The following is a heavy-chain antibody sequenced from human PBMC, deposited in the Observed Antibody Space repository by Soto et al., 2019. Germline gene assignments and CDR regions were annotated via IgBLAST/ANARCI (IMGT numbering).Heavy chain of an antibody. Sequence: QVQLVESGGGVVQPGRSLRLSCAASGFTFSSYGMHWVRQAPGKGVEWVAVIWYDGSNKYYADSVKGRFTISRDNSKNTLYLQMNSLRAEDTAVYYCAREPAAGKAVWFDPWGQGTLVTVSS. J-gene: IGHJ5*02. D-gene: IGHD6-13*01. CDR2: IWYDGSNK. V-gene: IGHV3-33*01. CDR1: GFTFSSYG. CDR3: AREPAAGKAVWFDP.